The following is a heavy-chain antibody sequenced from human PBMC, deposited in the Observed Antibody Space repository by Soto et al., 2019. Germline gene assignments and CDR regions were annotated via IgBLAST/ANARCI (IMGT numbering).Heavy chain of an antibody. CDR1: GFTFSSSC. D-gene: IGHD3-22*01. V-gene: IGHV3-23*01. CDR3: AKGTSSVYGAFDI. Sequence: EVLLLESGGGLVQPGGSLRLSCAASGFTFSSSCMSLVRQAPGRDLEWVSGISGSGASTYYADSVKGRFTISRDNSMNPLDLHMNSRRSEETALYYCAKGTSSVYGAFDIWGRGTMVTVSS. J-gene: IGHJ3*02. CDR2: ISGSGAST.